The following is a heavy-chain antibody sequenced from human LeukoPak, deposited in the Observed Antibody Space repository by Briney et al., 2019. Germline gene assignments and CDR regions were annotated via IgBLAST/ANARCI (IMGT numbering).Heavy chain of an antibody. V-gene: IGHV3-23*01. CDR2: ISGSGGST. CDR1: GFTFSSYA. D-gene: IGHD2-8*01. J-gene: IGHJ4*02. Sequence: GGPLRLSCAASGFTFSSYAMSWVRQAPGKGLEWVSAISGSGGSTYYADSVKGRFTISRDNSKNTLYLQMNSLRAEDTAVYYCAKGPYCTNGVCYRGHFDYWGQGTLVTVSS. CDR3: AKGPYCTNGVCYRGHFDY.